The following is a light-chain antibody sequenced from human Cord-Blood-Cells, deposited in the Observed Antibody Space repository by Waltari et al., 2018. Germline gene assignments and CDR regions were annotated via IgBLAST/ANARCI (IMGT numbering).Light chain of an antibody. Sequence: IQMIQSPSSLSASVGARVTITCRASQSISSYLNWYQQKPGKAPKLLIYASSSLQSGVPSRFSGSGSGTDFTLTISSLQPEDFATYYCQQSYSTPYSFGQGTKLEIK. V-gene: IGKV1-39*01. CDR2: ASS. CDR1: QSISSY. CDR3: QQSYSTPYS. J-gene: IGKJ2*03.